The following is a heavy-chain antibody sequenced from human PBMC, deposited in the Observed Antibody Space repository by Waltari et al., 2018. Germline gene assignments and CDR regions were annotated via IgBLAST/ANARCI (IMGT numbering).Heavy chain of an antibody. V-gene: IGHV3-30-3*01. D-gene: IGHD6-13*01. CDR2: RSYDGSNK. J-gene: IGHJ4*02. CDR1: GFTFSSYA. Sequence: QVQLVESGGGVVQPGRSLRLSCAASGFTFSSYAMHWVRQAQGKGLEGVAVRSYDGSNKYYADCVKGRFTISRDNSKNTLYLQMNSLRAEDTAVYYCARDHSRGPKSEPFDYWGQGTLVTVSS. CDR3: ARDHSRGPKSEPFDY.